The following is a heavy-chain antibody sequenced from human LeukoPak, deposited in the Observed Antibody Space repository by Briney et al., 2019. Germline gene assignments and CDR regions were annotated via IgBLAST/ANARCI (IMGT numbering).Heavy chain of an antibody. V-gene: IGHV4-39*01. Sequence: SETLSLTCIVSGGSISSYYWSWIRQPPGKGLEWIGSIYDSGSTYYNPSLKSRVTISVDTSKNQFSLKLNSVTAADTAMYYCARHYGPWGQGTLVTVSS. CDR2: IYDSGST. CDR1: GGSISSYY. D-gene: IGHD3-10*01. CDR3: ARHYGP. J-gene: IGHJ5*02.